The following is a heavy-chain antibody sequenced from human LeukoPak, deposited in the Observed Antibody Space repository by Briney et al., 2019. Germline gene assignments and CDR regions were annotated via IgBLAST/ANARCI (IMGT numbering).Heavy chain of an antibody. CDR3: ARHIWSGYYDFDY. D-gene: IGHD3-3*01. Sequence: SETLSLTCTVSGGSISSSGYYWGWIRQPPGKGLEWIGSIYYSGSTYYNPSLKSRVTISVDTSKNQFSLKLSSVTAADTAVYYCARHIWSGYYDFDYWGQGTLVTVSS. CDR1: GGSISSSGYY. V-gene: IGHV4-39*01. J-gene: IGHJ4*02. CDR2: IYYSGST.